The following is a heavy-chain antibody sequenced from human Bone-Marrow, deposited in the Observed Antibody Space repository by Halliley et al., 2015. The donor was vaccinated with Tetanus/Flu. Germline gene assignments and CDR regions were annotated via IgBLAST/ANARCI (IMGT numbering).Heavy chain of an antibody. Sequence: TLSLTCTVSGGSVSRRNYYWSWIRQPPGKGLEWIGYIYYRGTTNYNPSLKSRVTISLDTSKNQFSLKLSSVTAADTATYYRARSLLFLQERVYYFDYWGQGTLVTVSS. J-gene: IGHJ4*02. D-gene: IGHD3-3*01. CDR3: ARSLLFLQERVYYFDY. V-gene: IGHV4-61*01. CDR1: GGSVSRRNYY. CDR2: IYYRGTT.